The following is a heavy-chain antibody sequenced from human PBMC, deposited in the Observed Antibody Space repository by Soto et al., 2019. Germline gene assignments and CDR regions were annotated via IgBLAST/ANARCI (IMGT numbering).Heavy chain of an antibody. V-gene: IGHV3-33*01. D-gene: IGHD3-10*01. Sequence: QVQLVESGGGVVQPGRSLRLSCAASGFTFSSYGMHWVRQAPGKGLEWVAVIWYDGSNKYYADSVKGRFTISRDNSKNTLYLQMNSLRAEDTAVYYCAREGSGSYYGYYYYLGVWGKGTTVTVSS. CDR2: IWYDGSNK. J-gene: IGHJ6*03. CDR1: GFTFSSYG. CDR3: AREGSGSYYGYYYYLGV.